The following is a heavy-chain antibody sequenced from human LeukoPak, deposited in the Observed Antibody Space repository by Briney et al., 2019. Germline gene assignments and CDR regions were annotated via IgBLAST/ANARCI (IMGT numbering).Heavy chain of an antibody. CDR1: GYTFTSYY. D-gene: IGHD6-19*01. V-gene: IGHV1-46*01. CDR2: INPSGGST. CDR3: ARDRDGIAVAGMEFDY. Sequence: ASVKVSCKASGYTFTSYYMHWVRQAPGQGLEWMGIINPSGGSTSYAQKFQGRVTMTRDTSTSTVYMEQSSLRSEDTAVYYCARDRDGIAVAGMEFDYWGQGTLVTVSS. J-gene: IGHJ4*02.